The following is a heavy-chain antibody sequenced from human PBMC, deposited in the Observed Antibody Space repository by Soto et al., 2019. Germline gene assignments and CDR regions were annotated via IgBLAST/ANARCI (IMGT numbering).Heavy chain of an antibody. CDR2: IFSDDEY. J-gene: IGHJ5*02. V-gene: IGHV2-26*01. Sequence: SGPTLVNPTETLTLTCTVSGFSLSNPKMGVSWIRQPPRKAPEWLAHIFSDDEYSYSTSLKSRLIISKDTSKSQVVLTMTNMDPVDSATFYCARIMRDAAGEPDAIYYFDPWGHGTQVTVSS. CDR3: ARIMRDAAGEPDAIYYFDP. D-gene: IGHD2-2*02. CDR1: GFSLSNPKMG.